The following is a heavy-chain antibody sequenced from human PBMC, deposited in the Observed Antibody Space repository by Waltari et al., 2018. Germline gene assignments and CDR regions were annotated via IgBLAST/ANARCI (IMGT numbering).Heavy chain of an antibody. V-gene: IGHV3-7*01. CDR3: ARESTASNEGV. Sequence: EEQLVESGGGLVQPGGSLRLFCEGPGFTFRNYWMSWVRQAPGKGLEWVANRRRDGSQANYVDSVKGRFTISRDNAKKSLYLQMNSRRAEDTGVYYCARESTASNEGVWGQGTLVTVSS. CDR1: GFTFRNYW. J-gene: IGHJ4*02. CDR2: RRRDGSQA. D-gene: IGHD4-17*01.